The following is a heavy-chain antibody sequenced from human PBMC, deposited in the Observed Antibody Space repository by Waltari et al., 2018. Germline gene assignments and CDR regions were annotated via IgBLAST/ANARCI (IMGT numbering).Heavy chain of an antibody. CDR2: IYPGDSDS. J-gene: IGHJ5*02. V-gene: IGHV5-51*01. D-gene: IGHD3-16*01. Sequence: EVQLVESGGGLVRPGGSLRLSWAASGFTFSEAWMSWVRQAPGKGLEWMGHIYPGDSDSRYNPSFQGQVTISADKSASTVYLQWSSLKTSDSAIYYCARRIMTGEGTTLNWLDPWGQGTLVTVSS. CDR1: GFTFSEAW. CDR3: ARRIMTGEGTTLNWLDP.